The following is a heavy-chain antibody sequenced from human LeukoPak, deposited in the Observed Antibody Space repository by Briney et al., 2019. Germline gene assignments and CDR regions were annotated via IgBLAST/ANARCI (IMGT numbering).Heavy chain of an antibody. D-gene: IGHD6-13*01. CDR3: AKDSGIAAALFDY. Sequence: GGCLRLFCAASVFTLSSYGMQWVRQAPSKGQEWVVVKSYDGSNKYYADSVRGRFTISRDNAKNSLYLQMNSLRAEDTAVYYCAKDSGIAAALFDYWGQGTLVTVSS. CDR2: KSYDGSNK. J-gene: IGHJ4*02. V-gene: IGHV3-30*18. CDR1: VFTLSSYG.